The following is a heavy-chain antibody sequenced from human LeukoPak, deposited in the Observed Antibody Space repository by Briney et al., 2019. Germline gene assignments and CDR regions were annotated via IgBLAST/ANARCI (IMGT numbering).Heavy chain of an antibody. V-gene: IGHV1-18*04. CDR2: ISAYNGNT. CDR1: GYTFTGYY. Sequence: ASVKVSCKASGYTFTGYYMHWVRQAPGQGLEWMGWISAYNGNTNYAQKLQGRVTMTTDTSTSTAYMELRSLRSDDTAVYYCARVASSSWYGPRDYWGQGTLVTVSS. CDR3: ARVASSSWYGPRDY. J-gene: IGHJ4*02. D-gene: IGHD6-13*01.